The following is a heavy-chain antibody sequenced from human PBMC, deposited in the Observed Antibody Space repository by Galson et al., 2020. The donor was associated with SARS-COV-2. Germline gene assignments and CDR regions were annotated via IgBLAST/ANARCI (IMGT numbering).Heavy chain of an antibody. CDR2: IWSDGSNK. V-gene: IGHV3-33*06. D-gene: IGHD5-18*01. Sequence: GGSLRLSCAASGFTFSTFGMHWVRQTPGKGLEWVAVIWSDGSNKYYADFVEGQFTISRDNSKNTLYLQMNTLRAEDTAVYYCAKADAAMVPDYWGQGTLVTVSS. J-gene: IGHJ4*02. CDR3: AKADAAMVPDY. CDR1: GFTFSTFG.